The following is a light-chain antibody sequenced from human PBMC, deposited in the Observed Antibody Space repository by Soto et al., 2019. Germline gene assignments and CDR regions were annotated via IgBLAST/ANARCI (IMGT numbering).Light chain of an antibody. V-gene: IGLV2-8*01. CDR1: SSDVGAHNY. CDR3: SAYTARSTLV. J-gene: IGLJ3*02. Sequence: QSVLTQPPSASGSPGQSLTISCTGTSSDVGAHNYVSWYQQNPGKAPKLMLYDVNKRPSGVPDRFSGSKSGNTASLTVSGLQSEDEGDYYCSAYTARSTLVFGGGTKLTVL. CDR2: DVN.